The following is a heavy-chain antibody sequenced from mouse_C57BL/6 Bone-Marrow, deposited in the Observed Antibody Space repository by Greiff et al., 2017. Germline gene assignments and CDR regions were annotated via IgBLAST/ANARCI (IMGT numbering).Heavy chain of an antibody. Sequence: QVQLQQSGAELVMPGASVKLSCKASGYTFTSYWMHWVKQRPGQGLGWIGEIDPSDSYTNYNQKFKGKSTLTVDKSSSTAYMQLSSLTSEDSAVYYCARGGGLRFDYWGQGTTLTVSS. J-gene: IGHJ2*01. CDR3: ARGGGLRFDY. D-gene: IGHD2-4*01. CDR1: GYTFTSYW. V-gene: IGHV1-69*01. CDR2: IDPSDSYT.